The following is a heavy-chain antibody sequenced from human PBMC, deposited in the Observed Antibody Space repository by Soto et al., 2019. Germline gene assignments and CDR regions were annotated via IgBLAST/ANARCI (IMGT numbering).Heavy chain of an antibody. Sequence: QVQLVQSGTEVRKPGSSVKVSCKASGGTFSSYAITWVRQAPGQGLEWMGGIIPIFGTANYAQKFQGKVTITADESTSTAYMELSSLKSEDTAVYYCARGSVGGYPSGDWGQGTLVTVSS. V-gene: IGHV1-69*12. CDR3: ARGSVGGYPSGD. D-gene: IGHD5-12*01. CDR2: IIPIFGTA. J-gene: IGHJ4*02. CDR1: GGTFSSYA.